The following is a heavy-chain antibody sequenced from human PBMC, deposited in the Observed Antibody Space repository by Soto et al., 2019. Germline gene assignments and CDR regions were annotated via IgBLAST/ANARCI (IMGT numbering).Heavy chain of an antibody. Sequence: RASVKVSCKASGGTFSSYTISWVRQAPGQGLEWMGRIIPILGIANYAQKFQGRVTITADKSTSTAYMELSSLRSEDTAVYYCARSGGFGEHAAFDIWGQGTMVTVSS. CDR3: ARSGGFGEHAAFDI. D-gene: IGHD3-10*01. V-gene: IGHV1-69*02. CDR2: IIPILGIA. J-gene: IGHJ3*02. CDR1: GGTFSSYT.